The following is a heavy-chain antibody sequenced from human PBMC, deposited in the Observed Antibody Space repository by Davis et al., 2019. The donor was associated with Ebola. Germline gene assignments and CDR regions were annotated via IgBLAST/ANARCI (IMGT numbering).Heavy chain of an antibody. D-gene: IGHD2-2*01. CDR3: TRTLYCSSTSCFLYYYYGMDV. V-gene: IGHV3-49*04. Sequence: PGGSLRLSCAASGFTFSSYAMSWVRQAPGKGLEWVGFIRSKAYGGTTEYAASVKGRFTISRDDSKSIAYLQMNSLKTEDTAVYYCTRTLYCSSTSCFLYYYYGMDVWGQGTTVTVSS. CDR1: GFTFSSYA. J-gene: IGHJ6*02. CDR2: IRSKAYGGTT.